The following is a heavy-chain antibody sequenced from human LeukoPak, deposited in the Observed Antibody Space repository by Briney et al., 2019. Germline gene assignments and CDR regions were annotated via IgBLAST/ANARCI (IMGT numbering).Heavy chain of an antibody. Sequence: GGSLRLSCAASGFTFSSYWMSWVRQAPGKGLEWVANIKQDGSEKYYVDSVKGRFTISRDNAKNSLHLQMNSLRAEDTAVYYCARDRVGATSGGYFDYWGQGTLVTVSS. D-gene: IGHD1-26*01. CDR1: GFTFSSYW. V-gene: IGHV3-7*01. CDR3: ARDRVGATSGGYFDY. J-gene: IGHJ4*02. CDR2: IKQDGSEK.